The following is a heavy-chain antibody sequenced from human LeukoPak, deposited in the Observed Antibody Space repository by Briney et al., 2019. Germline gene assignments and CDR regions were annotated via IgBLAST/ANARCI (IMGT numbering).Heavy chain of an antibody. Sequence: GGSLRLSCAASGFTFSNAWMSWVRQAPGKGLEWVGRIKSKSDGGTTDYAAPVKGRFTISRDDSKNTLYLQMNSLKTEDTAVYYCITFSMIVVVITGWGQGTLVTVSS. J-gene: IGHJ4*02. CDR2: IKSKSDGGTT. D-gene: IGHD3-22*01. V-gene: IGHV3-15*01. CDR1: GFTFSNAW. CDR3: ITFSMIVVVITG.